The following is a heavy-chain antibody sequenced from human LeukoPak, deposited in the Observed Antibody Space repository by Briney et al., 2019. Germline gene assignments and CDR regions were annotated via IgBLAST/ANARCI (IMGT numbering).Heavy chain of an antibody. CDR1: VGTFSTYA. CDR3: ARESVPPYCGGDCCLDY. V-gene: IGHV1-69*05. CDR2: IIPIFGTA. J-gene: IGHJ4*02. D-gene: IGHD2-21*02. Sequence: SVKISSKASVGTFSTYAISWVRQAPGHGLEWIGKIIPIFGTANYAQKFQGRVTITTDESTSTGYMELSSLRPEDTAVYYCARESVPPYCGGDCCLDYWGQGTLVTVSS.